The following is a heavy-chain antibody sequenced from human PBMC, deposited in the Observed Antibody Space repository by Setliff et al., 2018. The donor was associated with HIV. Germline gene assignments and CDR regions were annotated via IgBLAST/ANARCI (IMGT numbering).Heavy chain of an antibody. CDR3: ARDRGGAAAGGYYYMDV. Sequence: LSLTCTVSGGYMSGYYWSWIRQPPGKGLEWIGYIYIDGTPNYNPSLKSRVTISVDTSKNQFSLRLSSVTAADTAVYYCARDRGGAAAGGYYYMDVWGKGTTVTVSS. CDR2: IYIDGTP. J-gene: IGHJ6*03. CDR1: GGYMSGYY. D-gene: IGHD6-13*01. V-gene: IGHV4-4*08.